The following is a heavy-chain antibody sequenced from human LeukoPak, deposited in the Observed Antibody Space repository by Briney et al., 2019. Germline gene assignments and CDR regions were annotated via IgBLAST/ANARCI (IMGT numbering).Heavy chain of an antibody. CDR1: GYTFTSYG. V-gene: IGHV1-46*01. Sequence: SVKVSCKASGYTFTSYGISWVRQAPGQGLEWMGIINPSGGSTSYAQKFQGRVTMTRDTSTSTVYMELSSLRSEDTAVYYCARHSKSDTAMVSLDYWGQGTLVTVSS. D-gene: IGHD5-18*01. CDR2: INPSGGST. CDR3: ARHSKSDTAMVSLDY. J-gene: IGHJ4*02.